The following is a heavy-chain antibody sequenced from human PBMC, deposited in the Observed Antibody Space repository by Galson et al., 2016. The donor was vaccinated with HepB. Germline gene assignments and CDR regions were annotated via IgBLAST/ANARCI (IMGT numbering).Heavy chain of an antibody. V-gene: IGHV3-23*01. D-gene: IGHD2-2*02. Sequence: SLRLSCAASGFIFSDYAIHWVRQAPGKGLEWVSAISGRGGSTYYADSVKGRFTISRDNSEDTLYLQMSSLRAEDAAVYYCAQSTLKSPYTSSWYYFHYWGQGTLVTVSS. CDR3: AQSTLKSPYTSSWYYFHY. CDR1: GFIFSDYA. CDR2: ISGRGGST. J-gene: IGHJ4*02.